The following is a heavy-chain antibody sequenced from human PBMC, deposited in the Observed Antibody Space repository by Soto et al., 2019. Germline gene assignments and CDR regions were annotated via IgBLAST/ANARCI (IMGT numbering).Heavy chain of an antibody. CDR3: VKSGGSGGSYYYYYHGMDV. CDR2: ISYDGNNK. V-gene: IGHV3-30-3*01. Sequence: GGSLRLSCVASRFVFSSYAMHWVRQAPGKGLEWVAVISYDGNNKYYSDSVTGRFTISRDDSKNTLYLQMNSLRTGDTAVYYCVKSGGSGGSYYYYYHGMDVWGQGTTVTVSS. J-gene: IGHJ6*02. D-gene: IGHD2-15*01. CDR1: RFVFSSYA.